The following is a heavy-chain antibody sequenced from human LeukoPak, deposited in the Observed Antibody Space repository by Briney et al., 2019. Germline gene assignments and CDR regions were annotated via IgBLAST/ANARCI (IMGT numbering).Heavy chain of an antibody. CDR3: ARPIVGYDYFDS. CDR1: GFSFSSSS. CDR2: ISFDGSNR. Sequence: PGRSLRLSCAASGFSFSSSSMHWVRQTPGKGLEWVALISFDGSNRYSADSVKGRFTISRDNSKNTLYLQMNSQRIEDTAVYYCARPIVGYDYFDSWGQGTLVTVSS. D-gene: IGHD5-12*01. J-gene: IGHJ4*02. V-gene: IGHV3-30*04.